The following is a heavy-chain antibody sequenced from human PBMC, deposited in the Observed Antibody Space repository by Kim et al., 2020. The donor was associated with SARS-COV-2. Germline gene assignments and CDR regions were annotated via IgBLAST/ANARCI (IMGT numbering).Heavy chain of an antibody. CDR1: GFTFSTYS. CDR2: ISSSSSYI. J-gene: IGHJ3*02. CDR3: AKDGGRYCNGGVCLDAFDI. Sequence: GGSLRLSCTASGFTFSTYSMNWVRQAPGKGLEWVSSISSSSSYIYYADSVKGRFTISRDNAKNSLYLQMNSLRAEDTAVYYCAKDGGRYCNGGVCLDAFDIWGQGTLVTVSS. D-gene: IGHD2-8*02. V-gene: IGHV3-21*01.